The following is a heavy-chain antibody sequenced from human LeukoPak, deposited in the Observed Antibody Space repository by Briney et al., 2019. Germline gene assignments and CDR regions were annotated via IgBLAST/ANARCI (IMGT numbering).Heavy chain of an antibody. CDR2: ISAYNGNT. J-gene: IGHJ3*02. Sequence: ASVKVSCKASGYTFTSYGISWVRQAPGQGLEWMGWISAYNGNTNYAQKLQGRVTMTTDTSTSTAYMELRSLRSDDTAVYYCARVETYDSSGYPDAFDIWGQGTMVTVSS. CDR1: GYTFTSYG. CDR3: ARVETYDSSGYPDAFDI. D-gene: IGHD3-22*01. V-gene: IGHV1-18*01.